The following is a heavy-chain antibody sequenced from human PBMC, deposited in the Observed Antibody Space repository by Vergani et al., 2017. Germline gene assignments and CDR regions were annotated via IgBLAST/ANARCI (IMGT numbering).Heavy chain of an antibody. CDR1: GFTFSSYA. CDR2: ISGSGGST. D-gene: IGHD1-26*01. Sequence: EVQLLESGGGLVQPGGSLRLSCAASGFTFSSYAMSWVRQAPGKGLEWVSAISGSGGSTYYADSVKGRFTISRDNSKNTLYLQMNSLRAEDTAVYYCARDGGLVGAIDYWGQGTLVTVSS. V-gene: IGHV3-23*01. CDR3: ARDGGLVGAIDY. J-gene: IGHJ4*02.